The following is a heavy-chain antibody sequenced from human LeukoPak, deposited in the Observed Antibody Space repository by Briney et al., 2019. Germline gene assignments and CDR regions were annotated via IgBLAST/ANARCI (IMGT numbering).Heavy chain of an antibody. J-gene: IGHJ4*02. CDR1: GFSFDDYA. CDR2: ISSSGSTI. CDR3: ARVWGSYLDY. V-gene: IGHV3-48*03. Sequence: PGGSLRLSCAASGFSFDDYAMHWVRQAPGKGLEWVSYISSSGSTIYYADSVKGRFTISRDNAKNSLYLQMNSLRAEDTAVYYCARVWGSYLDYWGQGTLVTVSS. D-gene: IGHD1-26*01.